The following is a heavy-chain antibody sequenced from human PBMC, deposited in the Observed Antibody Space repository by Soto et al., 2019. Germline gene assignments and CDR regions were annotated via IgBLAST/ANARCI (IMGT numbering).Heavy chain of an antibody. CDR3: AKDLMGGYYIGYDY. D-gene: IGHD3-3*01. CDR1: GFTFSSYA. V-gene: IGHV3-23*01. Sequence: PGGSLRLSCAASGFTFSSYAMSWVRQAPGKGLEWVSAISGSGGSTYYADSVKGRFTISRDNSKNTLYLQMNSLRAEDTAVYYCAKDLMGGYYIGYDYWGQGTLVTVSS. CDR2: ISGSGGST. J-gene: IGHJ4*02.